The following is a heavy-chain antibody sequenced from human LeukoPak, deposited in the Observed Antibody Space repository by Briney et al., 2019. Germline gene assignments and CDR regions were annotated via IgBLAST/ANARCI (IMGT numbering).Heavy chain of an antibody. CDR1: GFTFSNYE. CDR3: AKGVFRYYYGSGSANYFDY. CDR2: ISTSSIYL. V-gene: IGHV3-21*01. D-gene: IGHD3-10*01. J-gene: IGHJ4*02. Sequence: PGGSLRLSCAASGFTFSNYEMNWVGLAPGKGLEWVSSISTSSIYLFYADSVKGRFTISRDNSKNTLYLQMNSLRAEDTAVHYCAKGVFRYYYGSGSANYFDYWGQGTLVTVSS.